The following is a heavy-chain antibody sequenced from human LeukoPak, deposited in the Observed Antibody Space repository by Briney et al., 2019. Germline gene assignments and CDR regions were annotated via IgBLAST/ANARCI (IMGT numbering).Heavy chain of an antibody. CDR2: ISGSGGST. Sequence: PGGSLRLSCAASGFTFSSYAMSWVRQAPGEGLEWVSAISGSGGSTYYADSVKGRSPISTDNSKNTLYLQMNSLRAEDTAVYYCAKDPEALDSSGRSDYYFDYWGQGTLVTVSS. CDR3: AKDPEALDSSGRSDYYFDY. D-gene: IGHD6-19*01. J-gene: IGHJ4*02. V-gene: IGHV3-23*01. CDR1: GFTFSSYA.